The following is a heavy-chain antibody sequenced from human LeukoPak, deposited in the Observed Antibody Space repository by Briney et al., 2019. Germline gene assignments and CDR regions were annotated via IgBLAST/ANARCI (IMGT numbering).Heavy chain of an antibody. CDR1: GFDLSTYE. V-gene: IGHV3-48*03. CDR3: ARGDPHADL. J-gene: IGHJ5*02. Sequence: PGGSLRLSCAASGFDLSTYEMNWVRQAPGKGLEWIADITISGHTKNYADSVKGRFTISRDNARTSLYLQMNSLRFEDTGVYYCARGDPHADLWGQGTLVTVSS. CDR2: ITISGHTK.